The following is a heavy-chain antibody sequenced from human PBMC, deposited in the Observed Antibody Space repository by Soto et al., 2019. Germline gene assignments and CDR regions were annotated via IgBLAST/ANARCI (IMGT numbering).Heavy chain of an antibody. CDR2: IYWNDDK. V-gene: IGHV2-5*01. J-gene: IGHJ5*02. CDR3: AKSGSSGWYGWFDP. D-gene: IGHD6-19*01. Sequence: GSGPTLVNPTQTLTLTCIFSVFSLRTSGVGVGWIRQPPGKALEWLGFIYWNDDKRYSPSLKSRLTITKDTSKNQVVLTMTNMDPVDTATYYCAKSGSSGWYGWFDPRGQGTLVTVSA. CDR1: VFSLRTSGVG.